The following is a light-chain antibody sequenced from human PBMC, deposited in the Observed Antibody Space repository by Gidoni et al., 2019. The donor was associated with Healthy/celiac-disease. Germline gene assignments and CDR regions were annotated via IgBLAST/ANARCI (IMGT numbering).Light chain of an antibody. Sequence: DIVMTQSPDSLAVSLGERATINCKSSQSVLYSSNNQNYLAWYQQQPGQPPKLLIYWASTRESGVPDRFSGSGSGTDFTLTISSLQAEDVAVYYCQQYYSTPWTFXQXTKVEIK. J-gene: IGKJ1*01. CDR2: WAS. V-gene: IGKV4-1*01. CDR1: QSVLYSSNNQNY. CDR3: QQYYSTPWT.